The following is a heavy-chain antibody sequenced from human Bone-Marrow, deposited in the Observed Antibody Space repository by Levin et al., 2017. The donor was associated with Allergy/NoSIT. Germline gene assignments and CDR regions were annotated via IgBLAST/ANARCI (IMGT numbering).Heavy chain of an antibody. CDR3: TTDRVIAVAASYPPNYFDY. V-gene: IGHV3-15*07. CDR2: IKSKTDGGTT. CDR1: GFTFSNAW. J-gene: IGHJ4*02. Sequence: PGGSLRLSCAASGFTFSNAWMNWVRQAPGKGLEWVGRIKSKTDGGTTDYAAPVKGRFTISRDDSKNTLYLQMNSLKTEDTAVYYCTTDRVIAVAASYPPNYFDYWGQGTLVTVSS. D-gene: IGHD6-19*01.